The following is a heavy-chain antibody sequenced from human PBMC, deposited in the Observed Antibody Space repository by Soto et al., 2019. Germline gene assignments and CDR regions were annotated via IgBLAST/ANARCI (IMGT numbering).Heavy chain of an antibody. J-gene: IGHJ4*02. CDR2: ISSSSSYI. D-gene: IGHD3-3*01. V-gene: IGHV3-21*01. Sequence: GGSLRLSCAASGFTFSSYSMNWVRQAPGKGLEWVSSISSSSSYIYYADSVKGRFTISRDNAKNSLYLQMNSLRAEDTAVYYCASYRSYYDFWSEVFDYWGQGTLVTVSS. CDR3: ASYRSYYDFWSEVFDY. CDR1: GFTFSSYS.